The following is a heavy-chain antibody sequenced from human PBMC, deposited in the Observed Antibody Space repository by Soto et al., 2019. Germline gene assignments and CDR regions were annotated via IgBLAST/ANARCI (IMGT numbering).Heavy chain of an antibody. V-gene: IGHV4-59*01. D-gene: IGHD3-10*02. J-gene: IGHJ2*01. CDR3: FQAEDGIRVVRSVSAFLLNRSSDL. CDR2: IYYIGST. Sequence: IRQPPGKGLERIGDIYYIGSTNYNPSLKSRVTISVDTSKNQCSLKGSSVTAADTAVYFFFQAEDGIRVVRSVSAFLLNRSSDL.